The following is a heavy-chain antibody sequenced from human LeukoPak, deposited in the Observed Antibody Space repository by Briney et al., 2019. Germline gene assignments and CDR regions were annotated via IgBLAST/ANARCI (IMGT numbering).Heavy chain of an antibody. V-gene: IGHV3-30*18. CDR2: ISNDGNRK. J-gene: IGHJ4*02. D-gene: IGHD6-13*01. CDR1: GFSFSSDG. Sequence: PGGSLRLSCAASGFSFSSDGMHWVRQAPGKGLEWVAFISNDGNRKYYADSVKGRFTISRDKSENTLYVQMNSLRAEDTAVYYCAKDRSTTWSLDYWGQGTLVTVSP. CDR3: AKDRSTTWSLDY.